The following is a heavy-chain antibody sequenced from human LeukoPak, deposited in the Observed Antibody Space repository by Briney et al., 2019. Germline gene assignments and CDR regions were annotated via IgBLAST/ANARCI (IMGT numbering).Heavy chain of an antibody. CDR2: MNPNSGNT. V-gene: IGHV1-8*01. CDR1: GYTFTSYD. Sequence: GASVKVSCKASGYTFTSYDINWVRQATGQGLEWMGWMNPNSGNTGYAQKLQGRVTMTTDTSTSTAYMELRSLRSDDTAVYYCARSLPYYYDSSGYYRQGTYFDYWGQGTLVTVSS. CDR3: ARSLPYYYDSSGYYRQGTYFDY. J-gene: IGHJ4*02. D-gene: IGHD3-22*01.